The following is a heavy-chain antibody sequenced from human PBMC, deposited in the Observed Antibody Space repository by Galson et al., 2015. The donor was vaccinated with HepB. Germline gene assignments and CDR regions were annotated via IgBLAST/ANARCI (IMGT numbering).Heavy chain of an antibody. CDR2: ISGSGGST. CDR3: AKDPGSGSYLDY. J-gene: IGHJ4*02. Sequence: SLRLSCAASGFTFSSYAMSWVRQAPGKGLEWVSAISGSGGSTYYADSVKGRFTISGDNSKNTLYLQMNSLRAEDTAVYYCAKDPGSGSYLDYWGQGTLVTVSS. CDR1: GFTFSSYA. D-gene: IGHD1-26*01. V-gene: IGHV3-23*01.